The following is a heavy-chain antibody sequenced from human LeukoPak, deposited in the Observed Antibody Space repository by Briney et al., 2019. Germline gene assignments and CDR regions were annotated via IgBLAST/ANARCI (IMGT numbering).Heavy chain of an antibody. V-gene: IGHV1-2*02. D-gene: IGHD3-22*01. CDR1: GYTFTGYY. CDR3: ASPEYYYDSSGFFSHPFDI. J-gene: IGHJ3*02. CDR2: INPNSGGT. Sequence: GASVKVSCKASGYTFTGYYMHWVRQAPGQGLEWMGWINPNSGGTNYAQKFQGRVTMTRDTSISTAYMELSRVRSDDTAVYYCASPEYYYDSSGFFSHPFDIWGQGTMVTVSS.